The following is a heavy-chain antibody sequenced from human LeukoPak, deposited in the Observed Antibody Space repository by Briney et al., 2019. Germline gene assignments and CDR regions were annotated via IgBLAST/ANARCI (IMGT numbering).Heavy chain of an antibody. V-gene: IGHV3-21*01. D-gene: IGHD6-6*01. Sequence: GGSLRLSCAASGFTFSTYYMNWVRQAPGKGLEWVSFITCSRSYIYYTDSVKGRFTISRDNAKNSLFLQMNSLRDEDTAVYYCASGFSSSPYFDYWGQGTLVTVSS. CDR2: ITCSRSYI. J-gene: IGHJ4*02. CDR3: ASGFSSSPYFDY. CDR1: GFTFSTYY.